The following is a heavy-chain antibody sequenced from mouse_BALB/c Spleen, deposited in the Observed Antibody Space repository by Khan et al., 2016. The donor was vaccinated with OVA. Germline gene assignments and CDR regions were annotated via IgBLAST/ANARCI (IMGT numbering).Heavy chain of an antibody. CDR3: ATLYGNPFAY. J-gene: IGHJ3*01. CDR1: GFNIKDTY. Sequence: EVKLVESRAELLKPGASVKLSCTSSGFNIKDTYMHWVKQRPEQGLEWIGRIDPANGDTKYDPKFQGKATITADTSSNTAYLQLSSLTSEDTAVYYCATLYGNPFAYCGQGTLVTVSA. CDR2: IDPANGDT. D-gene: IGHD2-1*01. V-gene: IGHV14-3*02.